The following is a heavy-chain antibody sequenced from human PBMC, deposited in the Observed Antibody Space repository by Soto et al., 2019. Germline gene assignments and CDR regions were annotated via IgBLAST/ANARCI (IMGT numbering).Heavy chain of an antibody. CDR3: VRDYYDTSGYPNTFEM. CDR1: GFTLSRHT. J-gene: IGHJ3*02. V-gene: IGHV3-21*01. CDR2: IGSRTSDI. Sequence: PGGSLRLSCAASGFTLSRHTMNWVRQAPGKGLEWVSFIGSRTSDIYYADSVKVRFTISRDNAKNSLYLDLTRLRAEDTAVYFCVRDYYDTSGYPNTFEMWGQGTMVTVSS. D-gene: IGHD3-22*01.